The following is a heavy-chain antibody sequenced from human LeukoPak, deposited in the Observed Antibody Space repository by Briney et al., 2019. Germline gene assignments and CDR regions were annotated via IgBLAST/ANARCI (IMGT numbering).Heavy chain of an antibody. D-gene: IGHD5-18*01. V-gene: IGHV3-23*01. CDR1: GFTFSSFG. CDR3: ARARSSYGYGDAFDI. CDR2: ISGSGGST. Sequence: PSGGSLRLSCAASGFTFSSFGMSWVRQAPGKGLEWVSAISGSGGSTYYGDSVKGRFTISRDNAKNSLYLQMNSLRAEDTAIYYCARARSSYGYGDAFDIWGQGTMVTVSS. J-gene: IGHJ3*02.